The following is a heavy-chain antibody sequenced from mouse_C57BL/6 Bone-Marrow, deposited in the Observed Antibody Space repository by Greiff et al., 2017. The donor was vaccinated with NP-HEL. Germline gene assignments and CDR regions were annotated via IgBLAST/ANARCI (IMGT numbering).Heavy chain of an antibody. CDR1: GYSITSGYY. V-gene: IGHV3-6*01. CDR2: ISYDGSN. D-gene: IGHD1-1*01. Sequence: EVKLMESGPGLVKPSQSLSLTCSVTGYSITSGYYWNWIRQFPGNKLEWMGYISYDGSNNYIPSLKNRISITRATSKNQFFLKLNSVTTEDTATYYCAREPDYYGSSYGYFDVWGTGTTVTVSS. CDR3: AREPDYYGSSYGYFDV. J-gene: IGHJ1*03.